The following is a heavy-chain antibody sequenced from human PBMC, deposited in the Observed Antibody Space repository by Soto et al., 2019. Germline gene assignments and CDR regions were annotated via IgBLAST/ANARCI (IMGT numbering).Heavy chain of an antibody. D-gene: IGHD1-26*01. Sequence: SETLSLTCAVSGASISNTAWWSWVRQPPGKGLEWIGEIYHSGTTNCDPSLKSRVTISLDKSKSLFSLTLTSLTAADTAVYYCASPGAGDFDYWGQGTLVTVSS. V-gene: IGHV4-4*02. J-gene: IGHJ4*02. CDR1: GASISNTAW. CDR2: IYHSGTT. CDR3: ASPGAGDFDY.